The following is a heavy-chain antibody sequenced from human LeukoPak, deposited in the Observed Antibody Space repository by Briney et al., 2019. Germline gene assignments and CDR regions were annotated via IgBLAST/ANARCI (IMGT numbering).Heavy chain of an antibody. CDR2: IIPIFGTA. Sequence: ASVKVSCKASGGTFSSYAISWVRQAPGQGLEWMGGIIPIFGTANYAQKFQGRVTITADESTSTAYMGLSSLRSEDTAVYYCARDTESIFDYWGQGTLVTVSS. CDR3: ARDTESIFDY. D-gene: IGHD1-14*01. V-gene: IGHV1-69*13. CDR1: GGTFSSYA. J-gene: IGHJ4*02.